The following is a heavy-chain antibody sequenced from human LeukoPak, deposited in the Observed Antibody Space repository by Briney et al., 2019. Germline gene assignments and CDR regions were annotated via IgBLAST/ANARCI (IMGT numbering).Heavy chain of an antibody. Sequence: GGSLRLSCAASGFTFSSYWTHWVRHTPGRGLVWVARINTDGTIIDYADSVQGRFTISRDNAKNTLYLQMNSLRAEDTALYYCVKDLDFRADCWGQGTLVTVSS. J-gene: IGHJ4*02. D-gene: IGHD2/OR15-2a*01. CDR2: INTDGTII. V-gene: IGHV3-74*01. CDR1: GFTFSSYW. CDR3: VKDLDFRADC.